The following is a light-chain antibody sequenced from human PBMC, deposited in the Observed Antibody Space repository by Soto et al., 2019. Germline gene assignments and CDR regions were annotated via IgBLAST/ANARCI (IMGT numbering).Light chain of an antibody. CDR3: QQYGTSPLMYT. CDR1: QSIINNY. J-gene: IGKJ2*01. V-gene: IGKV3-20*01. CDR2: GAS. Sequence: ESVLTQSPGSLSLSPGETATLSCRASQSIINNYLAWYQQKPGQAPRLVIYGASIRATGVPDRFSGSGSGTDFALTITRLEAEDFAVYYCQQYGTSPLMYTFGQGTKLGVK.